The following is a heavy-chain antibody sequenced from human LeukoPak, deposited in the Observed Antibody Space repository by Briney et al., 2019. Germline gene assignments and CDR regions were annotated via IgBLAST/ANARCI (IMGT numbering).Heavy chain of an antibody. V-gene: IGHV3-73*01. CDR1: GFTFSGSA. CDR3: TRRGELEGTPH. CDR2: IRTKTNNYAT. D-gene: IGHD1-7*01. J-gene: IGHJ4*02. Sequence: GGSLRLSCAASGFTFSGSAIHWVRQASGKGLEWVGRIRTKTNNYATAFAASVKGRFTISRDDSKNTAYLQMDSLKTEDTAVYYCTRRGELEGTPHWGQGTLVTVSS.